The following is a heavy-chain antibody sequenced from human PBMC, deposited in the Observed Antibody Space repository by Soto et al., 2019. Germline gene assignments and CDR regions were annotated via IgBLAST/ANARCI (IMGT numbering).Heavy chain of an antibody. V-gene: IGHV3-30-3*01. CDR3: APGVYCSGGSCYSRRYFAY. CDR2: ITDDGSDI. CDR1: GFTFSTYW. D-gene: IGHD2-15*01. Sequence: GGSLRLSCAASGFTFSTYWMHWVRQAPGKGLEWVSGITDDGSDIYYAASVKGRFPISRDNSKNTLYLQMNSLRAEDTAVYYWAPGVYCSGGSCYSRRYFAYWGQGTLVTVSS. J-gene: IGHJ4*02.